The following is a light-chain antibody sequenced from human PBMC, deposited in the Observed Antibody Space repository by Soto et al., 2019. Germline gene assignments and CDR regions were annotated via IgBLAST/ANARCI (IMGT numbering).Light chain of an antibody. Sequence: QSVLTQPPSVSEAPRQRVPISCSGSSSNIGNNAVNGYQQLPGKAPKLLIYYDDLLPSGVSDRFSGSKSGTSASLAISGLQPEDEADYYCAAWDDSLNGWVFGGGTKLTVL. CDR3: AAWDDSLNGWV. V-gene: IGLV1-36*01. J-gene: IGLJ3*02. CDR2: YDD. CDR1: SSNIGNNA.